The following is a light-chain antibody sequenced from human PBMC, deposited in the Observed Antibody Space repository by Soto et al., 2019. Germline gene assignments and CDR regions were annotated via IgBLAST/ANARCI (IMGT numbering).Light chain of an antibody. CDR1: SSDIGAYNY. CDR3: SSYAGGNNLV. V-gene: IGLV2-8*01. J-gene: IGLJ3*02. Sequence: QSALTQPPSASGSPGQSVTISCAGTSSDIGAYNYVSWYQQHPGKVPKLMIYEVTKRPSGVPDRFSGSPSGNTASLTVSGLQAEDEADYYCSSYAGGNNLVFGGGTKLTVL. CDR2: EVT.